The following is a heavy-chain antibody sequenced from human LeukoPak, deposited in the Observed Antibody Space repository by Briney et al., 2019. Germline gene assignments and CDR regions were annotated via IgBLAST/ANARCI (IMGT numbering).Heavy chain of an antibody. V-gene: IGHV4-39*01. CDR3: ARPLIHYGMDV. D-gene: IGHD2-21*01. Sequence: NSSETLSLTCTASGGSISSSSYYWGWIRQPPGKGLEWIGSIYYSGSTYYNPSLKSRVTISVDTSKNQFSLKLSSVTAADTAVYYCARPLIHYGMDVWGQGTTVTVSS. J-gene: IGHJ6*02. CDR1: GGSISSSSYY. CDR2: IYYSGST.